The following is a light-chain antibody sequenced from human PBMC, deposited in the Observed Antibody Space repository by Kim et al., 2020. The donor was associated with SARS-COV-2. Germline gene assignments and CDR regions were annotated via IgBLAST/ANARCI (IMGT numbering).Light chain of an antibody. CDR1: QSISSTY. V-gene: IGKV3-20*01. CDR3: QFYGGSPLYT. Sequence: IVLTQSPGTLYLSPGERATLSCRASQSISSTYLAWHQQRPGQSPTLIIYGASTRATGIPGRFSGSGSGTDFSLTISRLEPEDFAVYYCQFYGGSPLYTFGRGTKLEI. CDR2: GAS. J-gene: IGKJ2*01.